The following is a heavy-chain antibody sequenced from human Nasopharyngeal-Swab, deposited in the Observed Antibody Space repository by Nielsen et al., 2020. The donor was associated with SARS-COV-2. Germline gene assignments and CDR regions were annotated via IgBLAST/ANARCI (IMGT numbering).Heavy chain of an antibody. Sequence: GESLKISCGASGFTFSVYSTNWVRRAPGKGLEWISYISSDSSTIFYSDSVKGRFTISRDNAKNALYLQMNSLRVEDTAVYYCARASFFDSRFYYYGMDVWGQGTTVTVSS. CDR1: GFTFSVYS. V-gene: IGHV3-48*04. CDR3: ARASFFDSRFYYYGMDV. D-gene: IGHD3-3*02. CDR2: ISSDSSTI. J-gene: IGHJ6*02.